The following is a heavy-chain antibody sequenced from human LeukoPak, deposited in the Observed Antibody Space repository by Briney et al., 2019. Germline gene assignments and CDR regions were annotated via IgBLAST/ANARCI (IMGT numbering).Heavy chain of an antibody. J-gene: IGHJ4*02. CDR1: GGSISTYY. V-gene: IGHV4-4*07. CDR2: IHTSGST. Sequence: PSETLSLTCTVSGGSISTYYWNWIRQPAGKGLEWIGRIHTSGSTNYNPSLKSRVTMSVDTSKNHFSLKLSSVTAADTAVYYCARFQRGSGRGDFDYWGQGTLVTVSS. D-gene: IGHD3-10*01. CDR3: ARFQRGSGRGDFDY.